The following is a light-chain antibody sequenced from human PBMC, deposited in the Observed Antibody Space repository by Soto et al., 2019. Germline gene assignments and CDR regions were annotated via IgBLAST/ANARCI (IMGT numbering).Light chain of an antibody. CDR2: GAS. J-gene: IGKJ5*01. V-gene: IGKV3-20*01. CDR3: QQYGGSPIT. CDR1: QSVTTR. Sequence: IVLTQSPGTLSLSPGERVTLSCRASQSVTTRLAWYQHKPGQAPTLLMSGASNRASGVPVRFSGSGSGTDFNLTISRLEPEDFAQYYCQQYGGSPITFGLGTRLEIK.